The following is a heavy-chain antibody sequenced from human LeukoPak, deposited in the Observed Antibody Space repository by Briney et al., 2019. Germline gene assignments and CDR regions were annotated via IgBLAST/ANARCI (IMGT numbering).Heavy chain of an antibody. CDR1: GYTFTTCA. CDR2: INAGNGNT. Sequence: GASVKVSCKTSGYTFTTCAVHWVRQAPGQRLEWMGWINAGNGNTKYSQKFQGRVTITRDTSASTAYMELSSLRSEDTAVYSCARGVATNRYYFDYWGQGTLVTVSS. CDR3: ARGVATNRYYFDY. J-gene: IGHJ4*02. D-gene: IGHD5-12*01. V-gene: IGHV1-3*01.